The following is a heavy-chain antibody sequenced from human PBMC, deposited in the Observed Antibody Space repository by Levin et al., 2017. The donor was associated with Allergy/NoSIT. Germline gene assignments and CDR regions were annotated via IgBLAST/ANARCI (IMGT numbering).Heavy chain of an antibody. CDR3: ARGEKQQLVPPYYYYMDV. D-gene: IGHD6-13*01. Sequence: SETLSLTCTVSGGSISSGGYYWSWIRQHPGKGLEWIGYIYYSGSTYYNPSLKSRVTISVDTSKNQFSLKLSSVTAADTAVSYCARGEKQQLVPPYYYYMDVWGKGTTVTVSS. J-gene: IGHJ6*03. CDR1: GGSISSGGYY. CDR2: IYYSGST. V-gene: IGHV4-31*03.